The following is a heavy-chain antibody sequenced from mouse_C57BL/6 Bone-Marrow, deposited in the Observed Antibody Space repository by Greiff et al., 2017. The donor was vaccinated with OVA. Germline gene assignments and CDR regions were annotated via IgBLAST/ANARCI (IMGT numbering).Heavy chain of an antibody. CDR1: GFTFSSYA. V-gene: IGHV5-4*03. J-gene: IGHJ4*01. CDR3: ARAQRALYAMDY. Sequence: EVKLMESGGGLVKPGGSLKLSCAASGFTFSSYAMSWVRQTPEKRLEWVATISDGGSYTNYPDNVKGRFTISRDNAKTNLYLQMSHLKSEDSAMYYCARAQRALYAMDYWGQGTSVTVSS. CDR2: ISDGGSYT. D-gene: IGHD3-1*01.